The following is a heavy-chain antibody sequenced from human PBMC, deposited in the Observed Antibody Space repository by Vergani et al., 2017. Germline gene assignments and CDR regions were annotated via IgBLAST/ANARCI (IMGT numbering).Heavy chain of an antibody. Sequence: EVQLLESGGGLVQPGGSLRLSCAASGFTFSSYAMSWVRQAPGKGLEWVLAISGSGGSTYYADSVKGRFTISRDNSKNTLYLQMNSLRAEDTAVYYCAKVPRATLVSFDYWGQGTLVTVSS. CDR2: ISGSGGST. CDR1: GFTFSSYA. CDR3: AKVPRATLVSFDY. V-gene: IGHV3-23*01. J-gene: IGHJ4*02. D-gene: IGHD5-24*01.